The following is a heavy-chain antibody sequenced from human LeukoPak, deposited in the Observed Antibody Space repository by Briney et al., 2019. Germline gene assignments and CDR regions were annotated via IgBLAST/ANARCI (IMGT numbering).Heavy chain of an antibody. CDR3: ASMVVAATFFDY. J-gene: IGHJ4*02. V-gene: IGHV3-30*02. CDR1: GFTFSAFG. D-gene: IGHD2-15*01. CDR2: IRHDGSNG. Sequence: GGSLRLSCAASGFTFSAFGMHWVRQAPGQGLEWVAFIRHDGSNGYYADSVKDRFTISRDNSKNTLYLQMNSLRAEDTAVYYCASMVVAATFFDYWGQGTLVTVSS.